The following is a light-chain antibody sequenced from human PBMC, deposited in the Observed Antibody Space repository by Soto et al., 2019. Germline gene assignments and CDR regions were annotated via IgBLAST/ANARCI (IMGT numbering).Light chain of an antibody. CDR1: SSDVGGYNS. Sequence: QSVLTQPASVSGSPGQSITISCTGTSSDVGGYNSVSWYQQHPGKAPKLMIYEVSNRPSGVSNRFSGSKSGSTAPLTISGLQAEDEADYYSSSYTSSSTPGVFGTGTKVTV. V-gene: IGLV2-14*01. CDR2: EVS. J-gene: IGLJ1*01. CDR3: SSYTSSSTPGV.